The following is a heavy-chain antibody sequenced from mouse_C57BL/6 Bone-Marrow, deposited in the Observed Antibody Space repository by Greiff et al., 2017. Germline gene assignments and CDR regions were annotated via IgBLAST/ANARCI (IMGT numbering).Heavy chain of an antibody. CDR1: GFNIKDDY. J-gene: IGHJ1*03. D-gene: IGHD1-1*01. CDR2: IDPENGAT. Sequence: EVKLMESGAELVRPGASVKLSCTASGFNIKDDYMHWVKQRPEQGLEWIGWIDPENGATDYASKFQGKAPITADTSSNPAYLHLRSLRSDDTAVYYCTTWTDYGSSYDWYFDVWGTGTTVTVSS. V-gene: IGHV14-4*01. CDR3: TTWTDYGSSYDWYFDV.